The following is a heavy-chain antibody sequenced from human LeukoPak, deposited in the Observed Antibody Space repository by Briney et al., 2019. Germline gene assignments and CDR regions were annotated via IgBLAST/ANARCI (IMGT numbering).Heavy chain of an antibody. CDR2: IKQDGNKK. V-gene: IGHV3-7*01. Sequence: PGGSLILSCAASRFTFSSYWMSWVRQAPGKGLEWVANIKQDGNKKYYVDAVKGLFTISRDNAKKSLYLQMNSLRAEETAVYYCARDSPSSTGAYYYYGMDVWGQGTTVTVSS. CDR3: ARDSPSSTGAYYYYGMDV. D-gene: IGHD2-2*01. J-gene: IGHJ6*02. CDR1: RFTFSSYW.